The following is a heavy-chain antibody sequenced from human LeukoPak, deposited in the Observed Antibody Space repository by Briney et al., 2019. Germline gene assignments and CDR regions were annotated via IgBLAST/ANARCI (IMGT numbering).Heavy chain of an antibody. CDR2: IHYSGST. D-gene: IGHD3-10*01. CDR3: ARGGPWFGELRGYFDY. CDR1: GGSISSYY. J-gene: IGHJ4*02. V-gene: IGHV4-59*01. Sequence: SETLSLTCTVSGGSISSYYWSWIRQPPGKGLEWIGYIHYSGSTNYNPSLKSRVTISVDTSKNQFSLKLSSVTAADTAVYYCARGGPWFGELRGYFDYWGQGTLVTVSS.